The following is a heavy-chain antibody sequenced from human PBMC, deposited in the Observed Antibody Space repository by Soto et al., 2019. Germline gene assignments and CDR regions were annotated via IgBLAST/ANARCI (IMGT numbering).Heavy chain of an antibody. CDR2: ISGSGGST. V-gene: IGHV3-23*01. D-gene: IGHD3-3*01. CDR3: AKGIFGVVIIRYFDY. J-gene: IGHJ4*02. CDR1: GFTFSSYA. Sequence: PGGSLRLSCAASGFTFSSYAMSWVRQAPGKGLEWVSAISGSGGSTYYADSVKGRFTISRDNSKNTLYLQMNSPRAEDTAVYYCAKGIFGVVIIRYFDYWGQGTLVTVSS.